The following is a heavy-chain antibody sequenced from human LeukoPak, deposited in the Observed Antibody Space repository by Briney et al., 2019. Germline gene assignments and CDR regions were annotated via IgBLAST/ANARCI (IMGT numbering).Heavy chain of an antibody. J-gene: IGHJ6*03. Sequence: GGSLRLSCTASGFAFRSHAMHWVRQAPGKGLEWVAFIRYDGSKKFYADSVKGRFTISRDNSKNTLYLQMNSLRAEDTALYYCAKIPYGDYVLDYYYYMDVWGKGTTVTISS. V-gene: IGHV3-30*02. CDR2: IRYDGSKK. CDR1: GFAFRSHA. CDR3: AKIPYGDYVLDYYYYMDV. D-gene: IGHD4-17*01.